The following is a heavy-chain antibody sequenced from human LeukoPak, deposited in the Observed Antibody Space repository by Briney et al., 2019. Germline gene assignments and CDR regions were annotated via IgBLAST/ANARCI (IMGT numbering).Heavy chain of an antibody. CDR2: IIPIFGTA. J-gene: IGHJ4*02. Sequence: ASVKVSCKASGGTFSSYAISWVRQAPGQGLEWMGGIIPIFGTANYAQKFQGRVTITADESTSTAYMELSSLRSEDTAVYYCARDYDILTGYPAAFDYWGQGTLVTVSS. CDR1: GGTFSSYA. D-gene: IGHD3-9*01. V-gene: IGHV1-69*13. CDR3: ARDYDILTGYPAAFDY.